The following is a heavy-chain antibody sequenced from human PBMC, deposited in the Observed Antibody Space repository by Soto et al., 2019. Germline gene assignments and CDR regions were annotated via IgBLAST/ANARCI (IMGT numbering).Heavy chain of an antibody. V-gene: IGHV4-59*13. D-gene: IGHD3-3*01. CDR2: ISHSGRS. Sequence: PSETLSLTCAVSGGSMSSFSWSWIRPPPGKERQFISSISHSGRSEYNPSLRDRIMLSVDVSKTQFSRSLKCMKAADTAVYYCARVAMENSDDLWSGSTSYARDVWGQGTTVTVSS. CDR1: GGSMSSFS. J-gene: IGHJ6*02. CDR3: ARVAMENSDDLWSGSTSYARDV.